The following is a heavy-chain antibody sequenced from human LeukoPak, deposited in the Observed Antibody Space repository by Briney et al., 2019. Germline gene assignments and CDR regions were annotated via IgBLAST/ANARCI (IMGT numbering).Heavy chain of an antibody. J-gene: IGHJ4*02. CDR1: GYTFTSYY. CDR3: ARVAAAGTIY. V-gene: IGHV1-18*04. CDR2: ISAYNGNT. D-gene: IGHD6-13*01. Sequence: ASVKVSCKASGYTFTSYYMHWVRQAPGQGLEWMGWISAYNGNTNYAQKLQGRVTMTTDTSTSTAYMELRSLRSEDTAVYYCARVAAAGTIYWGQGTLVTVSS.